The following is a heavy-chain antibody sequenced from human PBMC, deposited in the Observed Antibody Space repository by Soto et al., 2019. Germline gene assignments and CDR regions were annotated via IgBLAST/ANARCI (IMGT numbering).Heavy chain of an antibody. CDR3: ARDGGAYDYIWGSYLDY. D-gene: IGHD3-16*02. CDR1: GFTFSSYG. Sequence: GGSLRLSCAASGFTFSSYGMHWVRQAPGKGLEWVAVIWYDGSNKYYADSVKGRFTISRDNSKNTLYLQMNSLRAEDTAVYYCARDGGAYDYIWGSYLDYWGQGTLVTVSS. V-gene: IGHV3-33*01. J-gene: IGHJ4*02. CDR2: IWYDGSNK.